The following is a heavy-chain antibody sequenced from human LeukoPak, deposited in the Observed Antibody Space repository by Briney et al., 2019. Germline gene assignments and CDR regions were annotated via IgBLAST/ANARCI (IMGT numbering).Heavy chain of an antibody. D-gene: IGHD4-17*01. CDR2: IKQDGSEK. V-gene: IGHV3-7*03. CDR3: ARGQTTVTN. J-gene: IGHJ4*02. CDR1: AFILSNAW. Sequence: GGSLRLSRAASAFILSNAWMHWVRQARGKGLEWVANIKQDGSEKYYVDAVKGRFTISRDNAKNSLYLQMNSLRAEDTAVYFCARGQTTVTNWGQGTLVTVSS.